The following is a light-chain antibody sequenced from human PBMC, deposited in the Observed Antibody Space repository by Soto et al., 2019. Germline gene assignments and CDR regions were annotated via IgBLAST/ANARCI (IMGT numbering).Light chain of an antibody. CDR2: GNN. V-gene: IGLV1-47*01. J-gene: IGLJ2*01. Sequence: QSALTQPPSASGTPGQRVTISCSGSSSNIGTNYVYWYQQVPGTAPKLLISGNNQRPSGVPDRFSGSKSDTSASLVISGLRSEDEAAYYCATKDDSLTGHVVFGGGTKVTVL. CDR1: SSNIGTNY. CDR3: ATKDDSLTGHVV.